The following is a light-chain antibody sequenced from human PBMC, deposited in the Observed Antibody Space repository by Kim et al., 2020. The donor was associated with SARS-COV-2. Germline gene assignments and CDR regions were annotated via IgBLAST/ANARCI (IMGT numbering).Light chain of an antibody. Sequence: QSLTISCTGTSSDVGGYNSVSWYQQHPGKAPKLMIYEVSKRPSGVPDRFSGSKSGNTASLTLSGLQAEDEADYYCSSYAGSNSPYVFGTGTKVTVL. J-gene: IGLJ1*01. CDR2: EVS. CDR1: SSDVGGYNS. V-gene: IGLV2-8*01. CDR3: SSYAGSNSPYV.